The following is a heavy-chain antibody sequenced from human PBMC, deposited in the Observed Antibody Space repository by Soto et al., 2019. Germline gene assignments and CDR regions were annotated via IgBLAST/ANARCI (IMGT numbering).Heavy chain of an antibody. J-gene: IGHJ4*02. D-gene: IGHD3-22*01. V-gene: IGHV4-39*02. Sequence: PSETLSLTCTVSGGSVSSSNGYWGWIRQPPGKGLEWIGSIYYSGSTFYNPSLKGRFTISRDNAKNSLYLQMNSLRVEDTALYYCAKDKYSSGIHYFEYWGQGTLVTVSS. CDR3: AKDKYSSGIHYFEY. CDR1: GGSVSSSNGY. CDR2: IYYSGST.